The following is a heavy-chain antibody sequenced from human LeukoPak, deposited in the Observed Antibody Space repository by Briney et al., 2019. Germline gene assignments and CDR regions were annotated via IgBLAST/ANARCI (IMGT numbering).Heavy chain of an antibody. D-gene: IGHD5-18*01. CDR2: VYYSGST. CDR3: ARVGYSFGYGDFDY. J-gene: IGHJ4*02. CDR1: GGSISSYY. V-gene: IGHV4-59*01. Sequence: SETLSLTCTVSGGSISSYYWSWIRQPPGKGLEWIGYVYYSGSTTYNPSLKSRVTISVDTSTSQFSLKLSSVTAADTAVYSCARVGYSFGYGDFDYWGQGTLVTVSS.